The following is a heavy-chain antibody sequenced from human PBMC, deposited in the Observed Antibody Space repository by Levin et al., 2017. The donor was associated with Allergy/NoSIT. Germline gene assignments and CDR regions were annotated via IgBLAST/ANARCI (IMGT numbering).Heavy chain of an antibody. CDR1: GYTFTGYY. D-gene: IGHD6-13*01. CDR3: ARKSIAAAGKDAFDI. Sequence: PGESLKISCKASGYTFTGYYMHWVRQAPGQGLEWMGWINPNSGGTNYAQKFQGRVTMTRDTSISTAYMELSRLRSDDTAVYYCARKSIAAAGKDAFDIWGQGTMVTVSS. CDR2: INPNSGGT. V-gene: IGHV1-2*02. J-gene: IGHJ3*02.